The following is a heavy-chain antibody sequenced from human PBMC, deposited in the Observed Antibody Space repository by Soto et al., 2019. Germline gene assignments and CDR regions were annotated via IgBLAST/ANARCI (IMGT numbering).Heavy chain of an antibody. J-gene: IGHJ4*02. D-gene: IGHD3-10*01. CDR1: GFTFSSYA. CDR2: ISGSGGST. Sequence: GGSLRLSCAASGFTFSSYAMSWVRQAPGKGLEWVSAISGSGGSTYYADSVKGRFTISRDNSKNTLYLQMNSLRAEDTAVYYCAIGPPYITMVRGVTLYFDYWGQGTLVTVSS. CDR3: AIGPPYITMVRGVTLYFDY. V-gene: IGHV3-23*01.